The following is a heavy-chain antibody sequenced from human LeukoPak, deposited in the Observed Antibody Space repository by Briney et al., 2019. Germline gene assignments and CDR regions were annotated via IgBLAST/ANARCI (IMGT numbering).Heavy chain of an antibody. V-gene: IGHV4-34*01. CDR1: GGSFSDYY. J-gene: IGHJ5*02. CDR2: INHSGST. D-gene: IGHD3-10*01. CDR3: ARGVLLWFGEFSWWFDP. Sequence: SETLSLTCGVYGGSFSDYYWSWIRQPPGKGLEWIGEINHSGSTNYNPSLKSRVTISVDTSKNQFSLKLSSVTAADTAVYYCARGVLLWFGEFSWWFDPWGQGTLVTVSS.